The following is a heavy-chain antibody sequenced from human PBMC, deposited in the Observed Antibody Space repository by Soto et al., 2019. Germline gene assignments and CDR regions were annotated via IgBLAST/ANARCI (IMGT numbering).Heavy chain of an antibody. V-gene: IGHV4-61*01. J-gene: IGHJ4*02. Sequence: SETLSLTCTVSGGSVSSGSYYWSWIRQPPGKGLEWIGYIYYSGSTNYNPSLKRRVTISVDTSKNQFSLKLSSVTEADTAVYYCAREGCSGGSRYSGYYPKPQYYFDYWGQGTLVTVSS. CDR3: AREGCSGGSRYSGYYPKPQYYFDY. CDR1: GGSVSSGSYY. CDR2: IYYSGST. D-gene: IGHD2-15*01.